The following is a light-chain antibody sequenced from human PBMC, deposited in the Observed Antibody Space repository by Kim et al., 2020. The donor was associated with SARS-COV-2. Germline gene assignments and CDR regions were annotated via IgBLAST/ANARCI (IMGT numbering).Light chain of an antibody. V-gene: IGKV3-15*01. CDR3: QQSNNWPRT. CDR2: GAS. CDR1: QNINTN. Sequence: EIVMTQSPATLSVSPGDRATLSCRASQNINTNLGWYQQKPGQAPSLLIYGASTRATGIPARFSGSGSGTEFTLTISSLQSEDFAVYYCQQSNNWPRTFAQGTKVDIK. J-gene: IGKJ1*01.